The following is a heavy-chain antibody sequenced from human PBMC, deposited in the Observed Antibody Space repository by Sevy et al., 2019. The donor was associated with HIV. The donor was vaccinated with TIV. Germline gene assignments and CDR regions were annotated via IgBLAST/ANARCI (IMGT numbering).Heavy chain of an antibody. CDR2: ISPTGGTI. J-gene: IGHJ2*01. D-gene: IGHD5-12*01. Sequence: GGSLRLSCAASGFTFSDNYMSWIRQAPGKGLEWVSYISPTGGTIYYGDSVEGRFSLSRDNAKNSLYMQMNSLRAEDTAVDYGARDLGYCCYDDMSTWCRTCVYFDLWGRGTLVTVSS. CDR3: ARDLGYCCYDDMSTWCRTCVYFDL. CDR1: GFTFSDNY. V-gene: IGHV3-11*01.